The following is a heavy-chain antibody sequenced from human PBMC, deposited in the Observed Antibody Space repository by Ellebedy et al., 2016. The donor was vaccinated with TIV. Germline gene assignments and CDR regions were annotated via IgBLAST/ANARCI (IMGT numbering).Heavy chain of an antibody. Sequence: AASVKVSCKASGYTFSSYEINWARQATGQGLEWMGWMNPNSGNTGYAQKFQGRVTITRDTSISTAYLELSSLRSEDTAVYYCARGEYGSGWFGVAYWGQGTLVTVSS. CDR1: GYTFSSYE. CDR3: ARGEYGSGWFGVAY. V-gene: IGHV1-8*03. J-gene: IGHJ4*02. D-gene: IGHD6-19*01. CDR2: MNPNSGNT.